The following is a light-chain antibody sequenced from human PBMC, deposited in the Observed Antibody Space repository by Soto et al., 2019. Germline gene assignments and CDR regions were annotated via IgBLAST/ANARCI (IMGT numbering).Light chain of an antibody. V-gene: IGKV3-20*01. CDR1: RSLSSDY. Sequence: IVLMQSPDTLSLSPGERATLSCRASRSLSSDYLAWYQQKPGQAPRLLFYHASRRATGTPDRFSGSGSGTDFTLTISRLEPEDFAVYYCRQYGSSGTFGQGTKVDIK. CDR3: RQYGSSGT. CDR2: HAS. J-gene: IGKJ1*01.